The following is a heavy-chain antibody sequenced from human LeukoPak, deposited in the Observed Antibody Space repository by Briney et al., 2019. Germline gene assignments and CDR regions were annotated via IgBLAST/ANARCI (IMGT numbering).Heavy chain of an antibody. D-gene: IGHD5-18*01. J-gene: IGHJ6*03. CDR2: VIPIFNTP. V-gene: IGHV1-69*05. Sequence: SVKVPCKPSGDTFNNYVITWVRQAPGQGLEWMGGVIPIFNTPNYAQKFQGRVTITTDESTHTSYMEMSSLRSEDTAVYYCSGGDRYRFYMDVWGKGTSVSVFS. CDR3: SGGDRYRFYMDV. CDR1: GDTFNNYV.